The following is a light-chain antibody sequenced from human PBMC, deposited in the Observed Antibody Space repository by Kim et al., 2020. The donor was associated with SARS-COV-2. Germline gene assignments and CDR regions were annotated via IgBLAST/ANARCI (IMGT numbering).Light chain of an antibody. CDR3: QAWDGTTAV. CDR1: NLGNKY. Sequence: SYELTQPPSVSVSPGQTASISCSGANLGNKYAFWFQQKPGQSPILVIYQDRNRPSGIPERFSGYNSGNTATLTISGTQAMDEADYYCQAWDGTTAVFGTGTKVTVL. V-gene: IGLV3-1*01. CDR2: QDR. J-gene: IGLJ1*01.